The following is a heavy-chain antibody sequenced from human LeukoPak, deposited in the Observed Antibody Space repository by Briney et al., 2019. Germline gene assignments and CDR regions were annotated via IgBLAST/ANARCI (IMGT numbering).Heavy chain of an antibody. CDR2: FDPEDGET. CDR3: ATGRRGYCSGGSCYRHDY. Sequence: RRASVKVSCKVSGYTLTELSMHWVRQAPGKGLEWMGGFDPEDGETIYARKFQGRVTMTEDTSTDTAYMELSSLRSEDTAVYYCATGRRGYCSGGSCYRHDYWGQGTLVTVSS. D-gene: IGHD2-15*01. J-gene: IGHJ4*02. V-gene: IGHV1-24*01. CDR1: GYTLTELS.